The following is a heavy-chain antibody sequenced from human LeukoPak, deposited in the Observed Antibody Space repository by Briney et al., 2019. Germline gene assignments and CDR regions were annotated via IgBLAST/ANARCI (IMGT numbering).Heavy chain of an antibody. CDR1: GGSISSYY. Sequence: SETLSLTCTVSGGSISSYYWSWIRQPPGKGLEWIGYIYYSGSTNYNPSLKSRVTISVDTSKNQFSLKLSSVTAADTAVYYCARRIAAAASKAFDIWGQGTMVTVSS. CDR3: ARRIAAAASKAFDI. V-gene: IGHV4-59*08. J-gene: IGHJ3*02. D-gene: IGHD6-13*01. CDR2: IYYSGST.